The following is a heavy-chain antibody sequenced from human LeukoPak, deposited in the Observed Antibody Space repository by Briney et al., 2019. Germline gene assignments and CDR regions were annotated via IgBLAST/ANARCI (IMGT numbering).Heavy chain of an antibody. J-gene: IGHJ4*02. Sequence: PGGSLRLSCAASGFTFSSYAMHWVRQAPGKGLEWVSSISTSSSYIYYADSVKGRFTISRDNAKNSLYLQMNSLRAEDTAVYYCARLHLRGAFDYWGQGTLVTVSS. CDR3: ARLHLRGAFDY. CDR2: ISTSSSYI. D-gene: IGHD3-10*01. V-gene: IGHV3-21*01. CDR1: GFTFSSYA.